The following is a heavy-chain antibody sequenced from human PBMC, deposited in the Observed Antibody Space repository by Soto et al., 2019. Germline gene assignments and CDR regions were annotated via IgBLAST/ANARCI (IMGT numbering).Heavy chain of an antibody. Sequence: QVQLLESGGGVVQPGRSLRLSCAASGFTFSYHALNWVRQAPGKGLEWVAVISYDGDNKYIAEAVKGRLTISRDNPKNAVSLRMNSLRTEDTAMYFCARGTTTSAFSVMDVWGQGTTVNVSS. V-gene: IGHV3-30-3*01. CDR1: GFTFSYHA. CDR2: ISYDGDNK. J-gene: IGHJ6*02. D-gene: IGHD1-1*01. CDR3: ARGTTTSAFSVMDV.